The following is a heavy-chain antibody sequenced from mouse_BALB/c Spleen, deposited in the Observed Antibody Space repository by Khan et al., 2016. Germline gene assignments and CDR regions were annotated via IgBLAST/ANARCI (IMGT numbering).Heavy chain of an antibody. Sequence: EVQLQESGPGLVKPSQSLSLTCSVTGYSITSGYYWNWIRQFPGNKLEWMGFISYDGSNNYNPSLKNRISITRDTSKNQFFLKLNSVTAAGTATYFCARGLPPDYWGQGTTLTVSS. CDR2: ISYDGSN. J-gene: IGHJ2*01. D-gene: IGHD2-13*01. CDR3: ARGLPPDY. CDR1: GYSITSGYY. V-gene: IGHV3-6*02.